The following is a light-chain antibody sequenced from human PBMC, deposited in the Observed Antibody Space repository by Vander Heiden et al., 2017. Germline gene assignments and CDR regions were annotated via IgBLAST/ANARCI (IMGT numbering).Light chain of an antibody. CDR3: QKYNNAPLT. CDR2: VAS. CDR1: QSISNY. V-gene: IGKV1-27*01. J-gene: IGKJ4*01. Sequence: DIQMTHSPSSLSASVGDRVTITCRASQSISNYLAWYQQKPGKVPKLLIHVASTLQSGIPSRFSGSGSGTDFTLTISSLQPEDVATYYCQKYNNAPLTFGGGTKVEIK.